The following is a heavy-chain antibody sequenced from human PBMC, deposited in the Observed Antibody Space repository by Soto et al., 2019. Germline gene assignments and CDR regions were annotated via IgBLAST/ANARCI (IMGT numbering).Heavy chain of an antibody. V-gene: IGHV3-13*01. CDR2: IGTAGDT. CDR3: ARGTSSGYYYMDV. D-gene: IGHD6-19*01. Sequence: EVQLVESGGGLVQPGGSLRLSCAASGFTFSSYDMHWVRQATGKGLEWVSAIGTAGDTYYPGSVKGRFTISRENAKNSLYLQMTSLRAGDTAVYYCARGTSSGYYYMDVWGKGTTVTVSS. J-gene: IGHJ6*03. CDR1: GFTFSSYD.